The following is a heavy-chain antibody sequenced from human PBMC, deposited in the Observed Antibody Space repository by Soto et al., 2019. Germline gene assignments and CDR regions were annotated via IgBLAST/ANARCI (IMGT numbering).Heavy chain of an antibody. D-gene: IGHD3-10*01. CDR1: GNTFSNYA. V-gene: IGHV1-69*01. CDR2: LIPMFGRT. J-gene: IGHJ4*02. CDR3: ARLDYYSSGNPVYSFDY. Sequence: QVQLVQSGAEVKKPGSSVKVSCKASGNTFSNYAISWVRQAPGQGLEWMGGLIPMFGRTNCAERFQGRVTMNADEPTRTAYMELGSLRSEDTAVYYCARLDYYSSGNPVYSFDYWGQGTLVTVSS.